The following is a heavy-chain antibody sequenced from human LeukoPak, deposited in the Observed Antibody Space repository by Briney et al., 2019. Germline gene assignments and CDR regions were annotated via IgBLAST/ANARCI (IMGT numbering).Heavy chain of an antibody. J-gene: IGHJ4*02. CDR2: IIPIFGTA. Sequence: SVQVSCKASGGTFSSYAISWARQAPAQGLEWMGRIIPIFGTANYAQKFQGRVTITTDESTSTAYMELSSLRSEDTAVYYCARDQDTAMVSWGQGTLVTVSS. V-gene: IGHV1-69*05. CDR3: ARDQDTAMVS. CDR1: GGTFSSYA. D-gene: IGHD5-18*01.